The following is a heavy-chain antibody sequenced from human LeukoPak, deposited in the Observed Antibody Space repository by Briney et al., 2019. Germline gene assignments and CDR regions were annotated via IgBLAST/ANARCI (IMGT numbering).Heavy chain of an antibody. CDR3: ARTYDSHGYYIDY. J-gene: IGHJ4*02. CDR1: GYTFTNFW. D-gene: IGHD3-22*01. V-gene: IGHV5-51*01. Sequence: GESLQISCTASGYTFTNFWIGWVRQLPGKGLEWMGIIYPGESEGTYSPSFQGQVTISADKSINTAYLQLCSLKAAATAIYYCARTYDSHGYYIDYWGQGTLVTVSS. CDR2: IYPGESEG.